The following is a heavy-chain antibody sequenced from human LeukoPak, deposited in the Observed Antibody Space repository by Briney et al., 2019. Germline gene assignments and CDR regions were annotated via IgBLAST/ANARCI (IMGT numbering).Heavy chain of an antibody. V-gene: IGHV3-48*02. CDR3: ARSMVRGGYAFDI. CDR2: ISSSSSTI. Sequence: QAGGSLRLSCAASGFTFSSYSMNWVRQAPGKGLDWVSYISSSSSTIYYADSVKGRFTISRDNAKNSLYLQMNSLRDEDTAVYYCARSMVRGGYAFDIWGQGTMVTVSS. D-gene: IGHD3-10*01. J-gene: IGHJ3*02. CDR1: GFTFSSYS.